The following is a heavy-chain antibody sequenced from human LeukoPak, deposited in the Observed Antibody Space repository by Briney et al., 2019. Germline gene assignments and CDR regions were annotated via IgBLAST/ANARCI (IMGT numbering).Heavy chain of an antibody. CDR1: GYTFTSYG. J-gene: IGHJ6*02. Sequence: ASVKVSCKASGYTFTSYGISGVRQAPGQGLEWMGWISAYNGNTNYAQKLQGRVTMTTDTSTSTAYMELRSLRSDDTAVYYCARSAHTVTTYYYYYYGMDVWGQGTTVTVSS. CDR3: ARSAHTVTTYYYYYYGMDV. V-gene: IGHV1-18*01. D-gene: IGHD4-4*01. CDR2: ISAYNGNT.